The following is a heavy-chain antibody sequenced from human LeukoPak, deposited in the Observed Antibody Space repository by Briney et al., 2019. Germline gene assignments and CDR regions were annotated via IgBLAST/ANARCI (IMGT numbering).Heavy chain of an antibody. CDR2: ISDSGGST. Sequence: GGSLRLSCAASGLTFSNYAMSWVRQAPGKGLEWVSGISDSGGSTYYADSVKGRFTISRDNPKNTLYLQMNSLKVEDTAVYFCAKRDVVIRVFLVGFHKEAYYFDSWGQGALVTVSS. CDR3: AKRDVVIRVFLVGFHKEAYYFDS. D-gene: IGHD2-21*01. J-gene: IGHJ4*02. CDR1: GLTFSNYA. V-gene: IGHV3-23*01.